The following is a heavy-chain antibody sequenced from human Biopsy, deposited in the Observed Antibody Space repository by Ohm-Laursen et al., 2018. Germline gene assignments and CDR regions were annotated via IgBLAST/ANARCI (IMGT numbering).Heavy chain of an antibody. CDR3: ARGSGYFKLDV. V-gene: IGHV4-34*01. J-gene: IGHJ6*02. CDR1: GESSSGYF. CDR2: INQSGST. Sequence: GTLSLTWAVNGESSSGYFWNWIRQPPGKGLEWIGEINQSGSTKYNPSLKRRATLSADSSNSQFSLRLTSVTAADTAIYYCARGSGYFKLDVWGQGTTVTVSS. D-gene: IGHD5-12*01.